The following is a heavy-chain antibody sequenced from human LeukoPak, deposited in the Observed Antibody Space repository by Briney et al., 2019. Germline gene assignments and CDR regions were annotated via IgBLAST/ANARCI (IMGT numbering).Heavy chain of an antibody. V-gene: IGHV4-39*01. J-gene: IGHJ4*02. CDR3: ARQSTDGGNPIDF. CDR1: GDSISSRSYY. D-gene: IGHD4-23*01. CDR2: IFDSGST. Sequence: SETLSLTCTVSGDSISSRSYYWGWIRQPPGKGLEWIGGIFDSGSTYYNPSLESRVTMSADTSNSQFSLKLSSVTAPDTAVYYCARQSTDGGNPIDFWGQGTLVTVSS.